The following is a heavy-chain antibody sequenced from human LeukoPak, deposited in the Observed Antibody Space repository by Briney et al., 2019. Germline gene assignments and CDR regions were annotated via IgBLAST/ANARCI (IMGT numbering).Heavy chain of an antibody. D-gene: IGHD2-2*01. Sequence: GTLRLSCAASGYTFSSYGMSWVRQAPGKGLVWVSRIKTDGSSTSYADSVKGRFTISRDNAKNTMYLQMNSLRAEDTAVYYCAKDPHYCSSTSCYEVSGGWYFDYWGQGTLVTVSS. CDR2: IKTDGSST. CDR3: AKDPHYCSSTSCYEVSGGWYFDY. J-gene: IGHJ4*02. V-gene: IGHV3-74*01. CDR1: GYTFSSYG.